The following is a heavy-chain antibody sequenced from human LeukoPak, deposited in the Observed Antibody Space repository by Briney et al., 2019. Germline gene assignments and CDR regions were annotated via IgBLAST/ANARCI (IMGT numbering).Heavy chain of an antibody. V-gene: IGHV3-7*03. CDR3: AKDAGYYYDSSGDLDY. Sequence: GGSLRLSCAASGFTFSSYWMSWVRQAPGKGLEWVANIKQDGSEKYYVDSVKGRFTISRDNAKNSLYLQMNSLRAEDTALYYCAKDAGYYYDSSGDLDYWGQGTLVTVSS. CDR1: GFTFSSYW. CDR2: IKQDGSEK. D-gene: IGHD3-22*01. J-gene: IGHJ4*02.